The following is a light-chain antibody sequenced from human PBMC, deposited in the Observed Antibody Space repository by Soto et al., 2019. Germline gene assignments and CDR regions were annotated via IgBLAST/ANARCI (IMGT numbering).Light chain of an antibody. Sequence: EIVMTQSPAALSVSPGEGATFCGRASQSINTKIAWYQLKPGQAPRLLIYDASTRATGIPARFSGSGSGTEFTLTISALQSEDFAVYYCQQYNNGITFGQGTRLEIK. CDR2: DAS. CDR1: QSINTK. CDR3: QQYNNGIT. J-gene: IGKJ5*01. V-gene: IGKV3-15*01.